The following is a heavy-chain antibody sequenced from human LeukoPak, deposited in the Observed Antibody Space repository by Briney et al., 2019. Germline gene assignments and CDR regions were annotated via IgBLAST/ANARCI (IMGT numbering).Heavy chain of an antibody. D-gene: IGHD3-10*01. Sequence: SVKVSCKASGGTFSSYAISWVRQAPGQGLEWMGGIIPIFGTANYAQKFQGRVTITTDESTSTAYMELSSLRSEDTAVYYCARDSSRIWFGEFTLEYFDYWGQGTLVTVSS. V-gene: IGHV1-69*05. CDR1: GGTFSSYA. J-gene: IGHJ4*02. CDR2: IIPIFGTA. CDR3: ARDSSRIWFGEFTLEYFDY.